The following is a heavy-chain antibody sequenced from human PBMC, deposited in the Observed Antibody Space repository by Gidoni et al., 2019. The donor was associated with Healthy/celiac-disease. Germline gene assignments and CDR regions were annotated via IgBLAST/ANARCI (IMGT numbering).Heavy chain of an antibody. D-gene: IGHD2-2*01. J-gene: IGHJ6*02. CDR3: ARVGYCSSTSCYGYYYYGMDV. CDR2: IYHSGST. CDR1: GYSISSGYY. Sequence: QVQLQESGPGLVKPSETLSLTSTVPGYSISSGYYWGWIRQPPGKGLEWIGSIYHSGSTYYNPSLKSRVTISVDTSKNQFSLKLSSVTAADTAVYYCARVGYCSSTSCYGYYYYGMDVWGQGTTVTVSS. V-gene: IGHV4-38-2*02.